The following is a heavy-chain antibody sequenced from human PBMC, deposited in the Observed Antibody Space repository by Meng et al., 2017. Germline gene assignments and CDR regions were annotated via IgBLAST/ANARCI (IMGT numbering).Heavy chain of an antibody. D-gene: IGHD3-10*01. Sequence: GSLRLSCAVSGYSISSGYYWGWRRQPPGKGLEWTGSIHHGGSTYYNPSLKSRVTISVDTSKNQFSLKLSSVTAADTAVYYCARGRGKGAGFIDYWGQGTLVTVSS. V-gene: IGHV4-38-2*01. CDR1: GYSISSGYY. CDR3: ARGRGKGAGFIDY. CDR2: IHHGGST. J-gene: IGHJ4*02.